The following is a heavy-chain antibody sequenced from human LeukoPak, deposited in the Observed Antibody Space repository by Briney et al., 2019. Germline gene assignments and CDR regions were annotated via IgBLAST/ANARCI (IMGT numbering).Heavy chain of an antibody. CDR2: INPNSGGA. D-gene: IGHD6-13*01. Sequence: ASLKVSCKASGYTFTDYSLHWVRQAPGQGLEWMGWINPNSGGANFALNFQGRVTMTRATSISTAYMKLSRLTSDDTAVYYCARGVGSSWFYPWGQGTLVTVAS. J-gene: IGHJ5*02. V-gene: IGHV1-2*02. CDR3: ARGVGSSWFYP. CDR1: GYTFTDYS.